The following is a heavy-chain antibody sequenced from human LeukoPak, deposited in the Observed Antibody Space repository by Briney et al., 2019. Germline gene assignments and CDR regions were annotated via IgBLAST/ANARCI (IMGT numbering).Heavy chain of an antibody. D-gene: IGHD3-22*01. CDR2: ISNDGNNK. CDR3: AREKPPYYYDSSGYFAY. J-gene: IGHJ4*02. Sequence: GGSLRLSCVASGFTFSSYAIHWVRQAPGKGLEWVAVISNDGNNKYYADSVKGRFTISRDNSKNTLYLQMNSLRAEDTAVYYCAREKPPYYYDSSGYFAYWGQGTLVTVSS. CDR1: GFTFSSYA. V-gene: IGHV3-30*04.